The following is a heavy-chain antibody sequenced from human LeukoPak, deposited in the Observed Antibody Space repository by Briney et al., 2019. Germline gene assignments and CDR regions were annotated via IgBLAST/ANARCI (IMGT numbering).Heavy chain of an antibody. Sequence: PGGSLSLSCATSGFTFSRYGMYWVRQAPGRGREWLAFIRYDGINKYYADSVKGRITISRDNSKNTLYLQMNSWRAGNPAVYSCAKDSLTGTGHYYFDCSSQGSLVTVSS. CDR2: IRYDGINK. CDR3: AKDSLTGTGHYYFDC. CDR1: GFTFSRYG. V-gene: IGHV3-30*02. J-gene: IGHJ4*02. D-gene: IGHD3-9*01.